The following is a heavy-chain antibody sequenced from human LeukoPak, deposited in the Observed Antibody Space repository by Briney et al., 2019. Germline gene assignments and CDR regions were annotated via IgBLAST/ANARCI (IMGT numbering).Heavy chain of an antibody. J-gene: IGHJ3*01. Sequence: GGSLRLSCAASGFTFNSYRMNWVRQAPGKGLEWVSSISSSSSYIYYADSVKGRFTISRDSSKNTLSLQMNSLRVEDTAIYYCAKDIQLSTWGLGTMVTVSS. D-gene: IGHD3-16*02. CDR2: ISSSSSYI. V-gene: IGHV3-21*04. CDR1: GFTFNSYR. CDR3: AKDIQLST.